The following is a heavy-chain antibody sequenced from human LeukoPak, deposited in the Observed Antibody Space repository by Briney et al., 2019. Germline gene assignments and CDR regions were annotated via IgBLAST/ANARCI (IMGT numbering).Heavy chain of an antibody. CDR1: GGSITSYY. CDR3: ARSGYSYGADAVDI. D-gene: IGHD5-18*01. J-gene: IGHJ3*02. V-gene: IGHV4-59*01. Sequence: SETLSLTCTVSGGSITSYYWSWIRQPPGKGLEWIGYIYYSGTTNHNPSLKSRVTISVDTSKKQFSLKLSSVTAADTAVYYCARSGYSYGADAVDIWGQGTMVTVSS. CDR2: IYYSGTT.